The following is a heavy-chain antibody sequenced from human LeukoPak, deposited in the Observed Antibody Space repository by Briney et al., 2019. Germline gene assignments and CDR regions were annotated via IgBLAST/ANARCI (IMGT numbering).Heavy chain of an antibody. V-gene: IGHV4-34*01. J-gene: IGHJ4*02. Sequence: SETLSLTCAIYGGSFSGYYWSWIRQPPGKGLEWIGEINHSGSTNYNPSLKSRVTISVDTSKNQFSLKLSSVTAADTAVYYCAREGRDGYKVDYWGQGTLITVSS. CDR3: AREGRDGYKVDY. CDR2: INHSGST. CDR1: GGSFSGYY. D-gene: IGHD5-24*01.